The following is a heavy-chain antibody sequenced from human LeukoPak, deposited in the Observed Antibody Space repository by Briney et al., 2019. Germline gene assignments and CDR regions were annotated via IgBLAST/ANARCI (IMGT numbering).Heavy chain of an antibody. CDR2: ISGSGGRI. D-gene: IGHD6-13*01. CDR1: GFTFSDYY. V-gene: IGHV3-11*01. J-gene: IGHJ4*02. Sequence: GGSLRLSCAASGFTFSDYYMTWIRQAPGTGLEWVSYISGSGGRIHYADSVKGRFTISRDNDKNSLYLQMNSLRAEDTAVYYCASSFAAAIDYWGQGTLVTVSS. CDR3: ASSFAAAIDY.